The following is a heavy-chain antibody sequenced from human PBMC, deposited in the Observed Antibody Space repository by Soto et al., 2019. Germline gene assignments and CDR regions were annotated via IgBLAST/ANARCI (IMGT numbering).Heavy chain of an antibody. CDR2: INHSGST. V-gene: IGHV4-34*01. D-gene: IGHD3-22*01. Sequence: SETLSLTCAVYGGSFSGYYWSWIRQPPGKGLEWMGEINHSGSTNYNPTLKSPVTISVDTSKNQFSLKLSSVTAADTAVYYCARGPPRDYYDSSGYYSDYWGQGTLVTVSS. J-gene: IGHJ4*02. CDR3: ARGPPRDYYDSSGYYSDY. CDR1: GGSFSGYY.